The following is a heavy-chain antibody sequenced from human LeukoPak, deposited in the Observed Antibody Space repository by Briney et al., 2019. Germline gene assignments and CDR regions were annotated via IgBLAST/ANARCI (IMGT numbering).Heavy chain of an antibody. CDR2: ISAYNGNT. V-gene: IGHV1-18*01. Sequence: ASLKDSSKASGYTFTIYGIRWVRQTPGQGLEWMGWISAYNGNTNYAQKLQGRVTMTTDTSTSTAYMELRSLRSDDTAVYYWARGVGIAAAGDYWGQGTLVTVSS. CDR1: GYTFTIYG. CDR3: ARGVGIAAAGDY. D-gene: IGHD6-13*01. J-gene: IGHJ4*02.